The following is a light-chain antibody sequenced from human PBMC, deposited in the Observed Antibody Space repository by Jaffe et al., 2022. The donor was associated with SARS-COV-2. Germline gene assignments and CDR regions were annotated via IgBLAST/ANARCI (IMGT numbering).Light chain of an antibody. J-gene: IGKJ4*01. CDR1: QTVSHNY. CDR2: GAS. CDR3: QQYIASPS. Sequence: EIVLTQSPGTLSLSPGERATLSCRASQTVSHNYLAWYQQKPGQAPRLLIHGASNRANDIPDRFSGSGSGTDFTLTISRLEPEDFAVYYCQQYIASPSFGGGTKVAIK. V-gene: IGKV3-20*01.